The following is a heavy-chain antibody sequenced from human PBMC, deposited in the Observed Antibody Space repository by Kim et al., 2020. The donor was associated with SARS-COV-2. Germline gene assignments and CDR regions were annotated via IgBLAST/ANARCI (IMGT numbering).Heavy chain of an antibody. CDR3: ARQGKVDGLDY. J-gene: IGHJ4*02. CDR2: IYPGDSDT. Sequence: GESLKISCKASGYNFTRYWIAWVRQMPGRGLEWMGIIYPGDSDTRYSPSFLGQVTISADKPISTAYLQWSSLKASDTAMYYCARQGKVDGLDYWGQGILVTVSS. D-gene: IGHD6-19*01. V-gene: IGHV5-51*01. CDR1: GYNFTRYW.